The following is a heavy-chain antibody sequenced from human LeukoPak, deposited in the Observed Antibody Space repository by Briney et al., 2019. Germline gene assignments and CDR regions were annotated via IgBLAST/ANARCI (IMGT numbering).Heavy chain of an antibody. V-gene: IGHV3-7*04. CDR3: ARGYSSSWYYYFDY. CDR1: GFTFSSYW. J-gene: IGHJ4*02. D-gene: IGHD6-13*01. CDR2: IKQDGSEK. Sequence: GGSLRLSCAASGFTFSSYWMSWVRQAPGKGLEWVANIKQDGSEKYYVDSVKGRFTISRDNAKNSLYLQMNSLRAEDTAVYYCARGYSSSWYYYFDYWGQGTLVTVSS.